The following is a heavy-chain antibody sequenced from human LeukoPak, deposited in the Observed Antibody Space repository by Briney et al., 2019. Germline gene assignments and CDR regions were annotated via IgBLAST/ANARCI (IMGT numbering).Heavy chain of an antibody. CDR2: IYYSGST. CDR3: ARHRRYYFDY. V-gene: IGHV4-59*08. CDR1: GGSINNYY. Sequence: SETPSLTCSVSGGSINNYYWSWLRQPPGSGLEWIAYIYYSGSTNYNPSLKSRVTISVDTSKNQFSLKLSSVTAADTAVYYCARHRRYYFDYWGQGTLVTVSS. J-gene: IGHJ4*02.